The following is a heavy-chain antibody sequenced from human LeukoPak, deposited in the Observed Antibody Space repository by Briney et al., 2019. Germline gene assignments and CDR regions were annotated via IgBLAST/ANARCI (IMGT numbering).Heavy chain of an antibody. D-gene: IGHD4-23*01. V-gene: IGHV3-53*01. Sequence: GGSLRLSCAASGFTVSSNYMSWVRQAPGKGLEWVSVIYSGGSTYYADSVKGRFTISRDNSKNTLYLQMNSLRAEDTAVYYCARDRPTAVVTPHWGQGTLVTVSS. CDR3: ARDRPTAVVTPH. CDR2: IYSGGST. J-gene: IGHJ4*02. CDR1: GFTVSSNY.